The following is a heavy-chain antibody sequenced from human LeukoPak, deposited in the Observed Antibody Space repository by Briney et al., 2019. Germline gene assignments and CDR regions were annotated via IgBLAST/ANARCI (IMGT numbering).Heavy chain of an antibody. CDR2: ISSNGDVT. V-gene: IGHV3-48*04. J-gene: IGHJ4*02. D-gene: IGHD5-24*01. Sequence: GGSLRLACSASGFSFSSYSMDWVRQAPGKGLEWAAYISSNGDVTHCADSVKGRFTISRDNAKNLLYLQMNSLRAEDTAIYYCTRVGYIDEGIDYWGQGTLVTVSS. CDR3: TRVGYIDEGIDY. CDR1: GFSFSSYS.